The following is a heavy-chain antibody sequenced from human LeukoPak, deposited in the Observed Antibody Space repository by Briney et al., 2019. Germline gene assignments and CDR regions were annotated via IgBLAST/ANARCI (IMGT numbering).Heavy chain of an antibody. CDR2: INTGGTS. CDR1: GFTFSSYT. Sequence: PGGSLRLSCAASGFTFSSYTMSWVRQAPGKGLEWVSGINTGGTSSYADSVKGRFTISRDNSKNTLYLQVNSLRAEDTAVYSCARKWGSSSPYFDFWGQGTLVTVSS. J-gene: IGHJ4*02. D-gene: IGHD6-6*01. CDR3: ARKWGSSSPYFDF. V-gene: IGHV3-23*01.